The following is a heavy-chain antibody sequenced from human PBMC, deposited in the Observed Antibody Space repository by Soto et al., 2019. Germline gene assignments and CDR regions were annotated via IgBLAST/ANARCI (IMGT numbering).Heavy chain of an antibody. CDR3: ARGIHSSGWLPPNWFDP. J-gene: IGHJ5*02. CDR2: IYYSGST. V-gene: IGHV4-39*01. Sequence: SETLSLTCTVPGGSISGSSYYWGWIRQPPGKGLEWIGSIYYSGSTYYNPSLKSRVTISVDTSKNQFSLKLSSVTAADTAVYYCARGIHSSGWLPPNWFDPWGQGTLVTVSS. CDR1: GGSISGSSYY. D-gene: IGHD6-19*01.